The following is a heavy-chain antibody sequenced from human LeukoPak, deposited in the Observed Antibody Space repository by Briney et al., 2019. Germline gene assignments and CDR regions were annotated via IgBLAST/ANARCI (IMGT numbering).Heavy chain of an antibody. V-gene: IGHV3-11*01. CDR1: GFTFSDYY. CDR2: ISSSGSTI. J-gene: IGHJ4*02. D-gene: IGHD6-13*01. Sequence: GGSLRLSCAASGFTFSDYYMSWIRQAPGKGLEWVSYISSSGSTIYYADSVKGRFTISRDNAKNTLYLQMNSLRAEDTAVYYCAKERSSWYGREADYWGQGTLVTVSS. CDR3: AKERSSWYGREADY.